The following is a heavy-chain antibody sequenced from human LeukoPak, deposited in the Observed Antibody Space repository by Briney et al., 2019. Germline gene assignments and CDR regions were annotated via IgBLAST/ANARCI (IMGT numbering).Heavy chain of an antibody. CDR1: GFTFSSYA. CDR2: ISGSGGST. J-gene: IGHJ4*02. D-gene: IGHD6-19*01. CDR3: AKGKQWPGGYFDS. Sequence: AGGSLRLSCAASGFTFSSYAMSWVRQAPGKGLEWVSAISGSGGSTYYADSVKGRFTISRDNSKNTLYLQMNSLRAEDTAVYYCAKGKQWPGGYFDSWGQRTLVTVSS. V-gene: IGHV3-23*01.